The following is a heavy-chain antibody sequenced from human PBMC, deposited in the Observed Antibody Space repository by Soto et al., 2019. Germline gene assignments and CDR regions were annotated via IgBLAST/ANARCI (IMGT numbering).Heavy chain of an antibody. CDR2: VYWTGST. Sequence: SETLSLTCSVCGDSITTNGYYWGWIRQPPGKGLQWIGNVYWTGSTFSHPSLTSRVFISVDTSKNEFSLRLTSVTAADTAVYYSAKPHYPCGLLIDYCGPGNLLTFCS. CDR3: AKPHYPCGLLIDY. D-gene: IGHD2-21*01. CDR1: GDSITTNGYY. V-gene: IGHV4-39*01. J-gene: IGHJ4*02.